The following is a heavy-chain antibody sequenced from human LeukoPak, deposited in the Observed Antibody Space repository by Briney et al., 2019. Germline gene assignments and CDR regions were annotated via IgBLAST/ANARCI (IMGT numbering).Heavy chain of an antibody. D-gene: IGHD2/OR15-2a*01. Sequence: GGSLRLSCAASGFTFSGYWMHWVRQAPGKGLVWVSIINTDGSTTRYADSVKGRFTISRDNAKNTLYLQINSPRVEDTAVYFCARDTSRTMDVWGQGTTVTV. CDR1: GFTFSGYW. V-gene: IGHV3-74*01. J-gene: IGHJ6*02. CDR2: INTDGSTT. CDR3: ARDTSRTMDV.